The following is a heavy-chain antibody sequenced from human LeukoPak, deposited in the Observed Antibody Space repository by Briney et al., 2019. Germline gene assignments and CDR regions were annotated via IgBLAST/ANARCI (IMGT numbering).Heavy chain of an antibody. J-gene: IGHJ5*02. D-gene: IGHD2-21*02. V-gene: IGHV3-74*01. CDR3: ARDAGDCGGDCPRWFDP. CDR2: INPDGTST. CDR1: GFTFSSYW. Sequence: GGSLRLSCAASGFTFSSYWMHWVRQAPGKELVWVSRINPDGTSTSYADSVKGRFTISRDNAKNTVDLQMNSLRGEDTAVYYCARDAGDCGGDCPRWFDPWGQGTLVTVSS.